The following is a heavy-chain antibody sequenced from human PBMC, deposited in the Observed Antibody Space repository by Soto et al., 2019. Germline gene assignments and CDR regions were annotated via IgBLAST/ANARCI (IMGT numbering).Heavy chain of an antibody. J-gene: IGHJ4*02. D-gene: IGHD3-3*01. Sequence: PGESLRLSCAASGFTFSSYAMSWVRQAPGKGLEWVSAISGSGGSTYYADSVKGRFTISRDNSKNTLYLQMNSLRAEDTAVYYCAKGEDYDFWSGYRFDYWGQGTLVTVSS. CDR1: GFTFSSYA. CDR2: ISGSGGST. CDR3: AKGEDYDFWSGYRFDY. V-gene: IGHV3-23*01.